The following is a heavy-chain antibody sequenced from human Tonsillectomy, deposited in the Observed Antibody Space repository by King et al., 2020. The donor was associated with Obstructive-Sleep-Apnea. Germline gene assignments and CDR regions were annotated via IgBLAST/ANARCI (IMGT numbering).Heavy chain of an antibody. V-gene: IGHV3-23*04. Sequence: VQLVESGGGLVQPGGSLRLSCAASGFSFSSSAMSWVRQAPGKGLEWVSAISRSGGNTYYADSVKGRFTISRDNSENTRYLQMNSLRAEDTAVYYCAKDDIVVVPDATEDFYYGLDVWGQGTKVTVSS. D-gene: IGHD2-2*01. CDR2: ISRSGGNT. CDR3: AKDDIVVVPDATEDFYYGLDV. J-gene: IGHJ6*02. CDR1: GFSFSSSA.